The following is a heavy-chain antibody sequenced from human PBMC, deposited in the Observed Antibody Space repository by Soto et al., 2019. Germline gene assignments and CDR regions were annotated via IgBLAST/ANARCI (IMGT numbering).Heavy chain of an antibody. CDR3: ARENYDFWSGYTQWNWFDP. D-gene: IGHD3-3*01. Sequence: EVQLVESGGGLVQPGGSLRLSCAASGFTFSSYWMSWVRQAPGKGLEWVANIKQDGSEKYYVDSVKGRFTISRDNAKNSLYLQMNSLRAEDTAVYYCARENYDFWSGYTQWNWFDPWGQGTPVTVSP. V-gene: IGHV3-7*01. CDR1: GFTFSSYW. CDR2: IKQDGSEK. J-gene: IGHJ5*02.